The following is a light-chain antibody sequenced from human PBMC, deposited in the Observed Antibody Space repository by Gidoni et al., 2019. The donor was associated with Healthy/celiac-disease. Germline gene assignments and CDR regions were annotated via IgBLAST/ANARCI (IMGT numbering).Light chain of an antibody. V-gene: IGKV2-28*01. CDR1: QSLLHSNGYNY. Sequence: DIVMTQSPLSLPVTPGEPASISCRSSQSLLHSNGYNYLDWYLQKPGQSPQLLIYLGSNRASGVPDRFSGRGSGTDFTLKISRVEAEDFGVYYCMQALHRYIFXQXTKLEIK. CDR3: MQALHRYI. J-gene: IGKJ2*01. CDR2: LGS.